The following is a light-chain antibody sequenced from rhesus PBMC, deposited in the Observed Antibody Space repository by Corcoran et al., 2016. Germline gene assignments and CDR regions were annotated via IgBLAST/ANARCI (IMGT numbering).Light chain of an antibody. CDR1: QGISTC. CDR3: QQRNTYPLT. Sequence: DIQLTQSPSSLSASVGDRITITCRASQGISTCLDWFQQRPGKAPTLLIYDASTLQSGGPSRVSGGGAGTEFTLTISSLQPEDFAAYYCQQRNTYPLTFGGGTKVEIK. V-gene: IGKV1-38*01. CDR2: DAS. J-gene: IGKJ4*01.